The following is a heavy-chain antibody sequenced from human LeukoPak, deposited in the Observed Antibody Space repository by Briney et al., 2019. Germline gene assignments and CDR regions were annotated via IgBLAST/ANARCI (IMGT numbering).Heavy chain of an antibody. J-gene: IGHJ2*01. Sequence: VGSLRLSCAASGFTFSSYAMHWVRQAPGKGLEWVSYISSNGSTIYYADSVKGRFTISRDNAKNSLYLQMNSLRAEDTAVYYCARDGYDFWSAQGSWFFDLWGRGTLVTVSS. V-gene: IGHV3-48*04. CDR1: GFTFSSYA. CDR2: ISSNGSTI. CDR3: ARDGYDFWSAQGSWFFDL. D-gene: IGHD3-3*01.